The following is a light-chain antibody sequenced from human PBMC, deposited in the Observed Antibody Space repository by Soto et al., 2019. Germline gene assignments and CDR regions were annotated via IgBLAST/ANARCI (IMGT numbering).Light chain of an antibody. Sequence: DIQMTQSPSSLSASVGDRVTITCQASQDISNYLNWYQQKPGKAPKLLIYAASNLETGVPSRFSGRGSGTDFTFTISSLQPEDIATYYCQQYDNLPYTFGQGTKLEIK. J-gene: IGKJ2*01. CDR3: QQYDNLPYT. CDR2: AAS. V-gene: IGKV1-33*01. CDR1: QDISNY.